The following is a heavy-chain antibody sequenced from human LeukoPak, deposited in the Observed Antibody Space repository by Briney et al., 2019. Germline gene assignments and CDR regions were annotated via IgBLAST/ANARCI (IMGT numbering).Heavy chain of an antibody. D-gene: IGHD3-10*01. CDR3: ARLSMTSYGKYYCEY. CDR1: GFTFSKYA. CDR2: LSSTSINI. V-gene: IGHV3-21*01. Sequence: GGSLRFSCAASGFTFSKYAMEWVRQAPGGGLEWVSSLSSTSINIYYADSVKGRFSISRDNAKNSLYLQMNSLRAEDTAVYYCARLSMTSYGKYYCEYWGQGTLVTVSS. J-gene: IGHJ4*02.